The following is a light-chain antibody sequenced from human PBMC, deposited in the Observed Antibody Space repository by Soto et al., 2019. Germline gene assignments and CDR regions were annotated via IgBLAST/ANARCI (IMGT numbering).Light chain of an antibody. Sequence: DIVLTQSPATLSLSPGERATLSCRASQSISTSLAWYHHKPGQAPRLVIYDASKRAAGVPARVGGSGAGTEFTLTISNLEAEYLGTSYCLQRSAWPYTFGPGTNLDI. V-gene: IGKV3-11*01. CDR1: QSISTS. CDR3: LQRSAWPYT. J-gene: IGKJ2*01. CDR2: DAS.